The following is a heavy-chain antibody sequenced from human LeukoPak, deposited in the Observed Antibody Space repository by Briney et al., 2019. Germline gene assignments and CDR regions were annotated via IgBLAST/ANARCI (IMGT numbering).Heavy chain of an antibody. CDR1: GFTFSSYG. J-gene: IGHJ4*02. CDR2: IRYDGSNK. CDR3: AKDRVTVTPHLDY. V-gene: IGHV3-30*02. D-gene: IGHD4-17*01. Sequence: PGGSLRLSCAASGFTFSSYGMHWVRQAPGKGLEWVAFIRYDGSNKYYAVSVKGRFTISRDNSKNTLYLQMNSLRAEDTAVYYCAKDRVTVTPHLDYWGQGTLVTVSS.